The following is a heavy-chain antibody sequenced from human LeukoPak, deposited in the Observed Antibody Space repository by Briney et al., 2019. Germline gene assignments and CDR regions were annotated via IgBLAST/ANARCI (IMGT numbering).Heavy chain of an antibody. CDR3: ASSSPVSIPFDY. J-gene: IGHJ4*02. Sequence: PGGSLRLSCAASGFTFSVYSMNWVRQPPGMGLEWVSYITSNSATIQYADSVKGRFTISRDNAKNSLSLQMNSLRAEDTAVYYCASSSPVSIPFDYWGQGTLVTVSS. V-gene: IGHV3-48*01. CDR2: ITSNSATI. CDR1: GFTFSVYS. D-gene: IGHD6-13*01.